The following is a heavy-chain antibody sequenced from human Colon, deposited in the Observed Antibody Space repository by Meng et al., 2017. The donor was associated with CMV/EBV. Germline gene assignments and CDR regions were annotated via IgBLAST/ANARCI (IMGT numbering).Heavy chain of an antibody. CDR2: ISSSGSYI. CDR3: ARDQAGDPLFYYTGLDV. CDR1: GFTFSNYT. V-gene: IGHV3-21*06. J-gene: IGHJ6*02. Sequence: GGSLRLSCTASGFTFSNYTIKWVRQAPGKGLEWVSSISSSGSYIYYADSVKGRFTISRDSAKTSVFLQMNNLRAEDTALYYCARDQAGDPLFYYTGLDVWGHGTPVTV. D-gene: IGHD2-21*01.